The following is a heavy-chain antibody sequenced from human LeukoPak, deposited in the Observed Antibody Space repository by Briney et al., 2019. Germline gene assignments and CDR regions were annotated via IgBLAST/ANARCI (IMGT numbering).Heavy chain of an antibody. CDR1: GYSFTSYW. CDR3: ARHEVQMATISALDV. D-gene: IGHD5-24*01. CDR2: IYPGDSDT. Sequence: KVGESLKISCKASGYSFTSYWIGWVRQMPGKGLEWMGIIYPGDSDTRYSPSFQGQVTISADKSISTAYLQWSSLKASDTAMYYCARHEVQMATISALDVWGQGTMVTVSS. J-gene: IGHJ3*01. V-gene: IGHV5-51*01.